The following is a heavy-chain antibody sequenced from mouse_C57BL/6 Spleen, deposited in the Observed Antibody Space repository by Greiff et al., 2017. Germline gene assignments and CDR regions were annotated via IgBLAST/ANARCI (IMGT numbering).Heavy chain of an antibody. D-gene: IGHD2-4*01. V-gene: IGHV5-6*01. Sequence: EVKLMESGGDLVKPGGSLKLSCAASGFTFSSYGMSWVRQTPDKRLEWVATISSGGSYTYYPDSVKGRFTMSRDNAKNTLYLQMSSLKSEDTAMYYCAGYYDDDGTPFADWGQGTLVTVSA. CDR2: ISSGGSYT. J-gene: IGHJ3*01. CDR3: AGYYDDDGTPFAD. CDR1: GFTFSSYG.